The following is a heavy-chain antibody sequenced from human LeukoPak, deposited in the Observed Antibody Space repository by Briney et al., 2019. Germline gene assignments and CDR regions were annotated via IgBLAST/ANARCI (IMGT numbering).Heavy chain of an antibody. D-gene: IGHD5-12*01. CDR2: ISYDGSNK. CDR1: GFTFSGYG. CDR3: AKSVASDAY. V-gene: IGHV3-30*18. Sequence: PGGSLRLSCAASGFTFSGYGMHWVRQAPGKGLEWVAVISYDGSNKYYAGSVKGRFTISRDNSKNTLYLEMNSLRAEDTAVYYCAKSVASDAYWGQGTPVTVSS. J-gene: IGHJ4*02.